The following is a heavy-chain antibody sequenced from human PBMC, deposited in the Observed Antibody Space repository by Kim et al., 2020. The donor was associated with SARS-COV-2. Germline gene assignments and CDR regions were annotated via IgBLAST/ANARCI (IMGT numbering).Heavy chain of an antibody. V-gene: IGHV3-30*18. CDR3: AKTRSGYSGYFDY. CDR1: GFTFSSYG. D-gene: IGHD5-12*01. J-gene: IGHJ4*02. CDR2: ISYDGSNK. Sequence: GGSLRLSCAASGFTFSSYGMHWVRQAPGKGLEWVAVISYDGSNKYYVDSVKGRFTISRDNSKNTVYLQMNSLRAEDTAVYHCAKTRSGYSGYFDYWGQGTLVTVSS.